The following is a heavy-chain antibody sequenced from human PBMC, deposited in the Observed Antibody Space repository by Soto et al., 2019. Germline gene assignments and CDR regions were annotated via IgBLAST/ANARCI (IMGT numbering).Heavy chain of an antibody. CDR3: AAGPSITMIGSS. D-gene: IGHD3-22*01. Sequence: GASVKVSCKASGFTFTSSAVQWVRQARGQRLEWIGWIVVGSGNTNYAQKFQERVTITRDMSTSTAYMELSSLRSEDTAVHYCAAGPSITMIGSSWGQGPLVTVSS. CDR1: GFTFTSSA. V-gene: IGHV1-58*01. J-gene: IGHJ5*02. CDR2: IVVGSGNT.